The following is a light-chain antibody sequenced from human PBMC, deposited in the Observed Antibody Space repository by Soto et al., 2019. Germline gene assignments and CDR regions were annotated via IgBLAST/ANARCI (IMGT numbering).Light chain of an antibody. Sequence: EIVLTQSPGTLSLSPGERATLSCRASQSVSSSFLAWYQQKPGQAPRLLIYGASNRATGIPDRFSGSGSGTDVTLTISRLEPEDFAVYYCQQYVTSPWAFGQGTKV. CDR2: GAS. V-gene: IGKV3-20*01. CDR1: QSVSSSF. CDR3: QQYVTSPWA. J-gene: IGKJ1*01.